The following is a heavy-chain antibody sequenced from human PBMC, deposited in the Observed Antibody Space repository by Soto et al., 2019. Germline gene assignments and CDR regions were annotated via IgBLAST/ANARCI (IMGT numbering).Heavy chain of an antibody. CDR3: AAGPYDYVWGSYRPLDD. V-gene: IGHV1-58*02. CDR1: GFTFTSSA. D-gene: IGHD3-16*02. Sequence: SVKVSCKASGFTFTSSAMQWVRQARGQRLEWIGWIVVGSGNTNYARKFQERVTITRDMSTSTAYMELSSLRSEDTAVYYCAAGPYDYVWGSYRPLDDWGQGTLVTVSS. CDR2: IVVGSGNT. J-gene: IGHJ4*02.